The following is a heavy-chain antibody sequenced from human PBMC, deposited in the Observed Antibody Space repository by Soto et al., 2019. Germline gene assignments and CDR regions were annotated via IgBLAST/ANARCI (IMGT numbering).Heavy chain of an antibody. J-gene: IGHJ6*02. CDR2: IKSKTDGGTT. V-gene: IGHV3-15*07. D-gene: IGHD5-18*01. Sequence: ESGGGLVKPGGSLRLSCAASGFTFSNAWMNWVRQAPGKGLEWVGRIKSKTDGGTTDYAAPVKGRFTISRDDSKNTLYLQMNSLKTEDTAVYYCTLDTAMAYYYYGMDVWGQGTTVTVSS. CDR3: TLDTAMAYYYYGMDV. CDR1: GFTFSNAW.